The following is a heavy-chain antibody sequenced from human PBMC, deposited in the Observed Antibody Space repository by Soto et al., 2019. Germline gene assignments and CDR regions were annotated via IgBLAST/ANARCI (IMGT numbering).Heavy chain of an antibody. CDR3: AKARLPVGAIPYYYGMDV. V-gene: IGHV5-51*01. Sequence: GASLKISGKGSGLSFTTYWIAWVRQMPGKGLEWMGIIYPGDSKTTYSPSFQGQVTISADKSISTAYLQWSSLKASDTAMYYCAKARLPVGAIPYYYGMDVWGQGTTVTVSS. CDR1: GLSFTTYW. D-gene: IGHD1-26*01. CDR2: IYPGDSKT. J-gene: IGHJ6*02.